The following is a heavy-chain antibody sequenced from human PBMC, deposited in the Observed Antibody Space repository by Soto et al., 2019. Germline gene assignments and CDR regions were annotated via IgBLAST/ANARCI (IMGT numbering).Heavy chain of an antibody. V-gene: IGHV3-15*01. CDR2: IKSKTDGGTT. CDR3: TTDPPGLALDI. J-gene: IGHJ3*02. CDR1: VGTFSSYA. Sequence: SVGTFSSYAISWVRQAPGKGLEWVGRIKSKTDGGTTDYAAPVKGRFTISRDDSKNTLYLQMNSLKTEDTAVYYCTTDPPGLALDIWGQGTMVTVS.